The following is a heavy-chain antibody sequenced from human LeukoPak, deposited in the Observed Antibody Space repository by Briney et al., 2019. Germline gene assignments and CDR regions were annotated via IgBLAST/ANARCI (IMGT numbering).Heavy chain of an antibody. CDR2: IIPILGIA. CDR3: ARDWIRYYYDSSGHFDY. J-gene: IGHJ4*02. D-gene: IGHD3-22*01. Sequence: GASVKVSCKASGGTFSTYAFIWVRQAPGQGLEWMGRIIPILGIANYAQKFQGRVTITADKSTSTAYMELSSLRSEDTAVYYCARDWIRYYYDSSGHFDYWGQGTLVTVSS. V-gene: IGHV1-69*04. CDR1: GGTFSTYA.